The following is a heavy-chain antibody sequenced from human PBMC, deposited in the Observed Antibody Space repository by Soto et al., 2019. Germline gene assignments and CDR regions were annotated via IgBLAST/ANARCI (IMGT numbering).Heavy chain of an antibody. V-gene: IGHV1-8*01. CDR1: GYTFTSYD. J-gene: IGHJ6*02. CDR3: VGSSSTYYYYYYGMDV. D-gene: IGHD6-6*01. Sequence: ASVKVSCKASGYTFTSYDINWVRQATGQGLEWMGWMNPNSGNTGYAQKFQGRVTMTRNTSISTAYMELSSLRSEDTAVYYCVGSSSTYYYYYYGMDVWGQGTTVTVSS. CDR2: MNPNSGNT.